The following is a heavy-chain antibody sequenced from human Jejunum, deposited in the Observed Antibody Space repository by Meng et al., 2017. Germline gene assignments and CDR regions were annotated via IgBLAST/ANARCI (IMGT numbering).Heavy chain of an antibody. CDR1: GYTFTSYH. CDR2: MNPDSRNT. Sequence: ASVKVSCKASGYTFTSYHINWVRQAPGQGLEWMAWMNPDSRNTGFAPRMQGRVTLTMDTSTDTAYMELSALRFEDTAVYYCARAVWYGEMSFDLWGHGTLVTVSS. CDR3: ARAVWYGEMSFDL. V-gene: IGHV1-8*01. J-gene: IGHJ2*01. D-gene: IGHD4-17*01.